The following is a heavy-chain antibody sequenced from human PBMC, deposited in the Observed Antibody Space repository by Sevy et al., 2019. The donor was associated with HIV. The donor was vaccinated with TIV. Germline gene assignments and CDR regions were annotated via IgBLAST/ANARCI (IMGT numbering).Heavy chain of an antibody. CDR1: GYTFTSYG. CDR3: ARDQNWRESFVEDAFDI. CDR2: ISAYNGNT. V-gene: IGHV1-18*01. J-gene: IGHJ3*02. D-gene: IGHD3-3*01. Sequence: ASVKVSCKASGYTFTSYGISWVRQAPGQGLEWMGWISAYNGNTNYAQKLQGRVTMTTDTSTSTAYMELRSLRSDDTAVYYCARDQNWRESFVEDAFDIWGQGTMVTISS.